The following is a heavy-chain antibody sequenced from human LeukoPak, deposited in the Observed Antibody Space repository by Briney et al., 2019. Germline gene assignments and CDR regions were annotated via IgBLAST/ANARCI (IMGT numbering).Heavy chain of an antibody. J-gene: IGHJ2*01. D-gene: IGHD2-15*01. CDR1: GGSFRGYY. V-gene: IGHV4-34*01. CDR2: INHSGNT. CDR3: ARGGRSLVAAQFDL. Sequence: PSETLSLTCAVYGGSFRGYYWSWIRHPPGKGLEWIGEINHSGNTNYHPSLKSRVNISVDTSKNQFSLKLSSVTAADTAVYYCARGGRSLVAAQFDLWGRGTLVTVSS.